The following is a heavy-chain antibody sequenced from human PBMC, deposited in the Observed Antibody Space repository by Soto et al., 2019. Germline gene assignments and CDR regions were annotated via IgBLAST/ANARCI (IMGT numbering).Heavy chain of an antibody. Sequence: PGGSLRLSCAASGFTFSSYSMNWVRQAPGKGLEWVSYISSSSSTIYYADSVKGRVTIIRDASASTAYMDLSSLRFEDTAVYYCARGPKSGNYFLSYFDYWGQGTLVTVSS. D-gene: IGHD1-26*01. V-gene: IGHV3-48*01. J-gene: IGHJ4*02. CDR2: ISSSSSTI. CDR3: ARGPKSGNYFLSYFDY. CDR1: GFTFSSYS.